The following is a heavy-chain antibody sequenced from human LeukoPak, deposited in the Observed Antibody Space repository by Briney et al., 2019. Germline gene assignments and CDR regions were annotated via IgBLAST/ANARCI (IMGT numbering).Heavy chain of an antibody. J-gene: IGHJ4*02. Sequence: ASVKLSCKASGYTFTGYYMHWVRQAPGQGLEWMGWINPNSGGTNYAQKFQGRVTMTRDTSISTAYMELSRLRSDDTAVYYCASVQNMITFGGVISDWGQGTLVTVSS. V-gene: IGHV1-2*02. CDR1: GYTFTGYY. CDR3: ASVQNMITFGGVISD. CDR2: INPNSGGT. D-gene: IGHD3-16*01.